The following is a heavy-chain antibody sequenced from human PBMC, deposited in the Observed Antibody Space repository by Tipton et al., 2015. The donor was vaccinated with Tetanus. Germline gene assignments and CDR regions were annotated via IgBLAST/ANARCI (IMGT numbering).Heavy chain of an antibody. D-gene: IGHD3-22*01. CDR3: ARLSSSANDAHAFDI. CDR1: GGSITSNY. Sequence: TLSLTCTVSGGSITSNYWTWIRQPAGKGLEWIGRIYAPGITNYNPSLRSRVTMSVDTSKIQFSLKVSSVTAADTAVYYCARLSSSANDAHAFDIWGQGTMVTVSS. CDR2: IYAPGIT. J-gene: IGHJ3*02. V-gene: IGHV4-4*07.